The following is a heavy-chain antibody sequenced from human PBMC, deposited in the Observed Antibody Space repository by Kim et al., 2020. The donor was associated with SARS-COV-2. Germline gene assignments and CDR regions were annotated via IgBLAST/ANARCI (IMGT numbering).Heavy chain of an antibody. V-gene: IGHV4-59*01. CDR2: IYYSGST. D-gene: IGHD3-22*01. J-gene: IGHJ3*02. CDR1: GGSISSYY. Sequence: SETLSLTCTVSGGSISSYYWSWIRQPPGKGLEWIGYIYYSGSTNYNPSLKSRVTISVDTSKNQFSLKLSSVTAADTAVYYCARTEYYYDSSGYAFDIWGQGTMVTVSS. CDR3: ARTEYYYDSSGYAFDI.